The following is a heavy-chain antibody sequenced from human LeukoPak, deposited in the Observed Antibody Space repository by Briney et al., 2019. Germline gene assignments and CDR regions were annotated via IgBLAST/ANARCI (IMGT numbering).Heavy chain of an antibody. D-gene: IGHD2-15*01. CDR3: ARSGGSGETSDAFDI. Sequence: GASVKVSCKASGYTFTGYYMHWVRQAPGQGLEWMGIINPSGGSTSYAQKFQGRVTMTRDMSTSTVYMELSSLRSEDTAVYYCARSGGSGETSDAFDIWGQGTMVTVSS. CDR2: INPSGGST. V-gene: IGHV1-46*01. CDR1: GYTFTGYY. J-gene: IGHJ3*02.